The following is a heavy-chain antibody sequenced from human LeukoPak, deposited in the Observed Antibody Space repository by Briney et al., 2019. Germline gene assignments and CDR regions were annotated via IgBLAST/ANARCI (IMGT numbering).Heavy chain of an antibody. CDR3: ARESSGRNRFPNYYYYMDV. Sequence: SETLSLTCTVSGGSISSYYWSWIRQPPGKGLEWIGYIYYSGSTNYNPSLKSRVTISVDTSKNQFSLKLSSVTAADTAVYYCARESSGRNRFPNYYYYMDVWGTGTTVTISS. D-gene: IGHD6-19*01. CDR2: IYYSGST. J-gene: IGHJ6*03. V-gene: IGHV4-59*01. CDR1: GGSISSYY.